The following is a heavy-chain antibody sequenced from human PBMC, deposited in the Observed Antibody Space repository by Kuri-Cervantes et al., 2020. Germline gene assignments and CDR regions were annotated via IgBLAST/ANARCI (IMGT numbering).Heavy chain of an antibody. CDR2: IYHSGST. Sequence: GSLRLSCAVSGYSISSGYYWGWIRQPPGKGLEWIGSIYHSGSTYYNPSLKSRVTISVDTSKNQFSLKLSSVTAADTAVYYCARDLDRMYYYDSSGYYYSFDYWGQGTLVTVSS. J-gene: IGHJ4*02. CDR1: GYSISSGYY. CDR3: ARDLDRMYYYDSSGYYYSFDY. V-gene: IGHV4-38-2*02. D-gene: IGHD3-22*01.